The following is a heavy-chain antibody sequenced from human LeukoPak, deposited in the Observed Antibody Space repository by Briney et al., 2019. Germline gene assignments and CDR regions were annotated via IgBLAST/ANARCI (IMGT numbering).Heavy chain of an antibody. CDR1: GGSISSYY. Sequence: PSETLSLTCTVSGGSISSYYWSWIRQPAGKGLEWIGRIYTSGSTNYNPSLKSRVTMSVDTSKNQFSLKLSSVTAADTAVYYCARAGYSSGYNWFDPWGQGTLVTVSP. D-gene: IGHD6-19*01. V-gene: IGHV4-4*07. CDR2: IYTSGST. CDR3: ARAGYSSGYNWFDP. J-gene: IGHJ5*02.